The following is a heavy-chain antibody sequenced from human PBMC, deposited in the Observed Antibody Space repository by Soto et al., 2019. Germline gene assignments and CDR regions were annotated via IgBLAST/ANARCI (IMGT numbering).Heavy chain of an antibody. J-gene: IGHJ4*02. Sequence: QLQLQESGPGLVKPSETLSLTCSVSGGPISSGSYSWSWMRQPPGKRLEWIGYIYYSGTTNYNPSLKGRVTMSVDTSKNQFSLKLSSVTAADTAVYYCARGGGSYYIAYWGQGTLVTVSS. D-gene: IGHD1-26*01. CDR1: GGPISSGSYS. CDR2: IYYSGTT. V-gene: IGHV4-61*01. CDR3: ARGGGSYYIAY.